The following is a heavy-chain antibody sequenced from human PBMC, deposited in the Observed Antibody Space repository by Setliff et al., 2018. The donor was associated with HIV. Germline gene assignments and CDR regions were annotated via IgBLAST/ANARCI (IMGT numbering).Heavy chain of an antibody. V-gene: IGHV3-23*01. D-gene: IGHD1-26*01. CDR2: IGGSTGST. CDR1: GFAFDNYC. J-gene: IGHJ6*02. Sequence: GGSLRLSCAASGFAFDNYCMTWVRQAPGKGLEWVSAIGGSTGSTYYADYVKGRFTISTDNSKNTVYLQMNSLRAEDTAVYYCAKPLTQWGVSPYHYAVDVWGQGTTVTVSS. CDR3: AKPLTQWGVSPYHYAVDV.